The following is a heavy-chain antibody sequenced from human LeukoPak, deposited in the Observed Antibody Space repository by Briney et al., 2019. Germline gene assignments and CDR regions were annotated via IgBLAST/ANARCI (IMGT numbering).Heavy chain of an antibody. J-gene: IGHJ4*02. D-gene: IGHD5-24*01. CDR2: ISGSGGST. CDR1: GFTFSSYA. CDR3: ARDRDGYTNFDY. Sequence: GGSLRLSCAASGFTFSSYAMSWVRQAPGTGLEWVSTISGSGGSTYYADSVKGRFTISRDNSKNTLYLQMNGLRAEDTAVYYCARDRDGYTNFDYWGQGTLVTVSS. V-gene: IGHV3-23*01.